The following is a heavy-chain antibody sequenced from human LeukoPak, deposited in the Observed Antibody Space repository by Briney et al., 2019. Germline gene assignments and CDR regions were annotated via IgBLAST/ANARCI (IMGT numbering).Heavy chain of an antibody. D-gene: IGHD4-23*01. CDR1: GGSFSGYY. Sequence: SETLSLTCAVYGGSFSGYYWSWIRQPPGKGLEWIGEINHSGSTNYNPSLKSRVTISVDTSKNRFSLKLSSVTAADTAVYYCARGSTTVVTLFDYWGQGTLVTVSS. CDR2: INHSGST. V-gene: IGHV4-34*01. CDR3: ARGSTTVVTLFDY. J-gene: IGHJ4*02.